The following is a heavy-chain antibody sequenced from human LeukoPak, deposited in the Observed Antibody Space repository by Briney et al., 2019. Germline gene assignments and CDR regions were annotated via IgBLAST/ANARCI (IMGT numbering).Heavy chain of an antibody. Sequence: PSETLSLTCAVYGGSFSGYYWSWIRQPPGKGLEWIGEINHSGSTNYNPSLKSRVTISVDTSKNQFSLKLSSVTAADTAVYYCARVTRPRYCSSTSCYSKGAFDIWGQGTMVTVSS. D-gene: IGHD2-2*01. CDR3: ARVTRPRYCSSTSCYSKGAFDI. J-gene: IGHJ3*02. CDR2: INHSGST. V-gene: IGHV4-34*01. CDR1: GGSFSGYY.